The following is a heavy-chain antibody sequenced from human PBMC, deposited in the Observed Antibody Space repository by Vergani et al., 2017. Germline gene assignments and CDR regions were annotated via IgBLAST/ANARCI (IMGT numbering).Heavy chain of an antibody. J-gene: IGHJ4*02. D-gene: IGHD3-22*01. Sequence: EVQLLESGGRLVEPGGSLRLSCAASVFTFNNYAMTWVRQAPGKGLEWVSAISGSGGITYYAGTVRGRFTISRDNSKNTLYLQLNSLRAEDTAVFYCAKYSDSGGPFDYWGQGTLVTVSS. CDR2: ISGSGGIT. V-gene: IGHV3-23*01. CDR3: AKYSDSGGPFDY. CDR1: VFTFNNYA.